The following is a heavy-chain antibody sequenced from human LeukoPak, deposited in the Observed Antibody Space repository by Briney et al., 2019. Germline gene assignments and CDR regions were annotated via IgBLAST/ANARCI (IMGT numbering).Heavy chain of an antibody. V-gene: IGHV4-59*08. Sequence: SETLSLACTVSGGSISSYYWSWIRQPPGKGLEWIGYIYYSGSTNYNPSLKSRVTISVDTSKNQFSLKLSSVTAADTAVYYCARVLRGGDYIDYWGQGTLVTVSS. CDR2: IYYSGST. D-gene: IGHD3-10*01. CDR3: ARVLRGGDYIDY. CDR1: GGSISSYY. J-gene: IGHJ4*02.